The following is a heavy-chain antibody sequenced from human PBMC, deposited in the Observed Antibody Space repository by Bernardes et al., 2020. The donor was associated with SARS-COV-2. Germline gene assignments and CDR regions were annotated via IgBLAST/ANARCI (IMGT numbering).Heavy chain of an antibody. D-gene: IGHD5-18*01. V-gene: IGHV3-23*01. Sequence: VGSLSLSCAASGFIFSRNAMTWVRQAPGQGLEWVSGISGSGGSTYYADSVKGRFTISRDNSNNTLYLEMNSLKAEDTAIYFCAKCIQGSYAMDVWGQGTTVTVSS. CDR3: AKCIQGSYAMDV. CDR2: ISGSGGST. J-gene: IGHJ6*02. CDR1: GFIFSRNA.